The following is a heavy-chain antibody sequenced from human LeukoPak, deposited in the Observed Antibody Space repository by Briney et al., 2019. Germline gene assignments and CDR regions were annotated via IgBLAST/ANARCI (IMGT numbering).Heavy chain of an antibody. Sequence: GSSVKVSCKASGATFSSYAISWVLQAPGQGLDWVGRILLRLPITDYAQNFQGRVTLTADISTSTAYMELSSLTSEDTAVYYCARDSGAARPNTFDIWGQGTLVTVSS. V-gene: IGHV1-69*04. CDR1: GATFSSYA. CDR3: ARDSGAARPNTFDI. J-gene: IGHJ3*02. D-gene: IGHD3-10*01. CDR2: ILLRLPIT.